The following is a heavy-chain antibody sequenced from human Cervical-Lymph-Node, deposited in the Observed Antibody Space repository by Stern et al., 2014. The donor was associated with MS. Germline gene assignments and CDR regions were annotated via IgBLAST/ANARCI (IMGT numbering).Heavy chain of an antibody. CDR2: ISADSGST. CDR1: GYTFTNYG. V-gene: IGHV1-18*01. D-gene: IGHD5-24*01. Sequence: QVQLVQSGTEVKKPGASLIVSCKASGYTFTNYGLSWVRQAPGQGLEWLGWISADSGSTKYTQNLPDRLTLTRDTSTGTAYMDLRTLRAEDTAVYYCARDKMHAFDSWGQGTPVSVSS. CDR3: ARDKMHAFDS. J-gene: IGHJ4*02.